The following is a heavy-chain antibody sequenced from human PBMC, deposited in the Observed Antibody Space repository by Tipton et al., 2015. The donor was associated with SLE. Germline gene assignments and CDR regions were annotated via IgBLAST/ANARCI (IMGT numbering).Heavy chain of an antibody. CDR2: ISVYSGLAYT. CDR3: ARSHPVVAAEMLDY. CDR1: GYTFVGHG. D-gene: IGHD2-15*01. V-gene: IGHV1-18*01. J-gene: IGHJ4*02. Sequence: QSGAEVKKPGASVKVSCKASGYTFVGHGITWVRQAPGQGLEWMAWISVYSGLAYTKYALRFQDRVTVTTDTSTSTAYMELRSLRSDDTAVYYCARSHPVVAAEMLDYWGQGTLVSVSS.